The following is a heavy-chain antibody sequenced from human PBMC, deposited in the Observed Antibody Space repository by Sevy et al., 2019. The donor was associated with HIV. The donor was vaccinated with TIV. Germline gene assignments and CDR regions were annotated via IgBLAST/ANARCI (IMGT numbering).Heavy chain of an antibody. J-gene: IGHJ4*02. CDR1: GFTFSTYT. V-gene: IGHV3-21*01. CDR2: ISSSANYI. CDR3: VRGTGIRNLYYFDH. Sequence: GGSLRLSCSASGFTFSTYTMNWVRQAPGKGLEWVSSISSSANYIYYADSLKGRFTISRDNAKNSLYLQMNSLRVEDTAIYYCVRGTGIRNLYYFDHWGQGTLVTVSS. D-gene: IGHD1-1*01.